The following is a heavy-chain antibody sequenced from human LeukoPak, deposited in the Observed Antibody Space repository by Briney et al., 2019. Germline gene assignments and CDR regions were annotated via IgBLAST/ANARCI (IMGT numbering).Heavy chain of an antibody. CDR3: ARHVSYCDFWSGYYYDY. Sequence: SETLSLTCTVSGGSISSGDYYWSWIRQPPGKGLEWIGYIYYSGSTYYNPSLKSRVTISVDTSKNQFSLKLSSVTAADTAVYYCARHVSYCDFWSGYYYDYWGQGTLVTVSS. J-gene: IGHJ4*02. CDR1: GGSISSGDYY. D-gene: IGHD3-3*01. V-gene: IGHV4-30-4*08. CDR2: IYYSGST.